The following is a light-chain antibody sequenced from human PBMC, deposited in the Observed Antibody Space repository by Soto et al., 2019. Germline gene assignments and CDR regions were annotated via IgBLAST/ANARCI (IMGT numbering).Light chain of an antibody. CDR2: EGS. CDR1: SSDVGSYHL. CDR3: CSYAGSSTFV. Sequence: QSVLTQPASVSGSPGQSITISCTGTSSDVGSYHLVSWYQHHPGKAPKLMIYEGSKRLSGVSNRFSGSKSGTTASLTISGLQAEDEADYYCCSYAGSSTFVFGTGTKLTVL. J-gene: IGLJ1*01. V-gene: IGLV2-23*01.